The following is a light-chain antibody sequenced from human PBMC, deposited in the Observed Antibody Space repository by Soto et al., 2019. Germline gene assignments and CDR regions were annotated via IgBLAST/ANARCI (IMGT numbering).Light chain of an antibody. J-gene: IGLJ1*01. CDR1: SSNIGINT. CDR3: AAWDDTLNVPC. V-gene: IGLV1-44*01. CDR2: SNN. Sequence: QSVLTQPPSASGTPGQTVTISCSGSSSNIGINTVNWYQQLPGTAPKLLIHSNNQRPSGVPDRFSGSKSGTSASLAISGLQSEDEADYYCAAWDDTLNVPCFGTGTKVTVL.